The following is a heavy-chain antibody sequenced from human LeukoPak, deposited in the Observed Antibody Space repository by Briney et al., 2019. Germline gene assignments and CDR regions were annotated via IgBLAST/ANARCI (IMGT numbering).Heavy chain of an antibody. CDR3: ARVSRVAAAGTGYYYGMDV. CDR1: GGSVSSGSYY. Sequence: SETLSLTCTVSGGSVSSGSYYWSWIRQPPGKGLEWIGYIYYSGSTNYNPSLKSRVTISVDTSKNQFSLKLSSVTAADTAVYYCARVSRVAAAGTGYYYGMDVWGQGTTVTVPS. D-gene: IGHD6-13*01. CDR2: IYYSGST. J-gene: IGHJ6*02. V-gene: IGHV4-61*01.